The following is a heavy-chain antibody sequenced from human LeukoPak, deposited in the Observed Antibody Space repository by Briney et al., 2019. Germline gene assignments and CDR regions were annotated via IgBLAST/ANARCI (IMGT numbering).Heavy chain of an antibody. CDR3: ARDGAMTTVTTVDY. D-gene: IGHD4-17*01. CDR2: ISSSSYI. CDR1: GFTFSSYS. Sequence: GGFLRLSCAASGFTFSSYSMNWVRQAPGKGLEWVSSISSSSYIYYADSVKGRFTISRDNAKNSLYLQMNSLRAEDTAVYYCARDGAMTTVTTVDYWGQGTLVTVSS. V-gene: IGHV3-21*01. J-gene: IGHJ4*02.